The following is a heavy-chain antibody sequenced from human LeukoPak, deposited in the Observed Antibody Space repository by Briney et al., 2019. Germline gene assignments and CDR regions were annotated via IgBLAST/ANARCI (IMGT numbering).Heavy chain of an antibody. CDR2: MNPNSGNT. Sequence: GASVKVSCKASGYTFTSYGISWVRQAPGQGLEWMGWMNPNSGNTGYAQKFQGRVTMTRNTSISTAYMELSSLRSEDTAVYYCARGDVVGAMDYWGQGTLVTVSS. V-gene: IGHV1-8*02. J-gene: IGHJ4*02. D-gene: IGHD1-26*01. CDR3: ARGDVVGAMDY. CDR1: GYTFTSYG.